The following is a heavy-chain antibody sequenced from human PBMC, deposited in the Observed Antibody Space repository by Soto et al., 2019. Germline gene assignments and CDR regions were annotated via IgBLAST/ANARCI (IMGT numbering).Heavy chain of an antibody. V-gene: IGHV3-23*01. D-gene: IGHD4-4*01. CDR1: GFTFSSYA. Sequence: GGSLRLSCAASGFTFSSYAMSWVRQAPGKGLEWVSAISGSGGSTYYADSVKGRFTISRDNSKNTLYLQMNSLRAEDTAVYYCAKAEYSNYAAFLIYYYGMDVWGQGTTVTVSS. J-gene: IGHJ6*02. CDR2: ISGSGGST. CDR3: AKAEYSNYAAFLIYYYGMDV.